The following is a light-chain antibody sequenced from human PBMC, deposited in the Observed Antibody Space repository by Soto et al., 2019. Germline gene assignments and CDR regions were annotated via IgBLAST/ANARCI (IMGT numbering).Light chain of an antibody. CDR2: AAS. V-gene: IGKV1-39*01. CDR3: QQTYSAPPT. Sequence: DIQMTQSPSSLSASVGDRVTITCRASQIISTSLNWYQQRAGLAPRLLIYAASSLQSGVPPRFSGSGSGTDFTLTISSLQPEDFATYFCQQTYSAPPTFGQGTKVEIK. J-gene: IGKJ1*01. CDR1: QIISTS.